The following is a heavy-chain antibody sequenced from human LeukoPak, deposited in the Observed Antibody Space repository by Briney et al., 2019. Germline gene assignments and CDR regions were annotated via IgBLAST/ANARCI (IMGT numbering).Heavy chain of an antibody. D-gene: IGHD6-19*01. J-gene: IGHJ5*02. CDR1: GGSISSYY. CDR2: IYTSGST. Sequence: SETLSLTCTVSGGSISSYYWSWIRQPAGKGLEWIGRIYTSGSTNYNPSLKSRVTISVDKSKNQFSLKLSSVTAADTAVYYCARDRGPYSSGWYWFDPWGKGTLVTVSS. V-gene: IGHV4-4*07. CDR3: ARDRGPYSSGWYWFDP.